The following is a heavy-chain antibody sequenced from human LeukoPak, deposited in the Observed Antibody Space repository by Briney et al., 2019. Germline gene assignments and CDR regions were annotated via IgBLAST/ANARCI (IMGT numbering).Heavy chain of an antibody. J-gene: IGHJ6*03. V-gene: IGHV4-59*11. Sequence: SETLSLTCTVSGGSISSHYWSWIRQPPGKGLEWIGYIYYSGSPNYNPSLKSRVTISVDTSKDQFSLKLSSVTAADTAVYYCARAVSTSWTYYYYYYYMDVWGKGTTVTVSS. CDR2: IYYSGSP. CDR1: GGSISSHY. CDR3: ARAVSTSWTYYYYYYYMDV. D-gene: IGHD2-2*01.